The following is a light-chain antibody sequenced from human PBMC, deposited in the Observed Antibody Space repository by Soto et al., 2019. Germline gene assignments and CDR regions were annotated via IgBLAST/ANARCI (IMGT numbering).Light chain of an antibody. CDR2: KAS. V-gene: IGKV1-5*03. CDR1: QNINNW. Sequence: QMTQSPSTLSASLGDRVTITCRASQNINNWLAWFQQKPGKARKLLIYKASSLESGVPARFSGSGSGTEFTLTISSLQPDDFATYYCQQYYGSWTFGQGTKVEIK. J-gene: IGKJ1*01. CDR3: QQYYGSWT.